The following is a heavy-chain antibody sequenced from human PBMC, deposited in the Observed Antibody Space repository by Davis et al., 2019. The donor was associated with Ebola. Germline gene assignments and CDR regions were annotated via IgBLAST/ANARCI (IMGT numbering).Heavy chain of an antibody. CDR3: ARTIGYYGMDV. CDR2: IYYSGST. Sequence: SETLSLTCTVSGGSISSYYWSWIRQPPGKGLEWIGYIYYSGSTYYNPSLKSRVTISVDTSKNQFSLKLSSVTAADTAVYYCARTIGYYGMDVWGKGTTVTVSS. CDR1: GGSISSYY. V-gene: IGHV4-59*04. D-gene: IGHD1-1*01. J-gene: IGHJ6*04.